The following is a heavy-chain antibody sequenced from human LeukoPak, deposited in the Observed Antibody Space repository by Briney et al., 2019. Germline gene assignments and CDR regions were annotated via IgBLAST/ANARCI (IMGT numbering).Heavy chain of an antibody. CDR2: ISYDGGNK. D-gene: IGHD5-12*01. Sequence: GGSLRLSCAASGFTFSSYAMHWVRQAPGKGLEWVAVISYDGGNKYYADSVKGRFTISRDNSKNMLYLQVNSLRAEDTAVYYCAKDRTAGYDGLVDYWGQGTLVTVSS. CDR1: GFTFSSYA. J-gene: IGHJ4*02. CDR3: AKDRTAGYDGLVDY. V-gene: IGHV3-30-3*01.